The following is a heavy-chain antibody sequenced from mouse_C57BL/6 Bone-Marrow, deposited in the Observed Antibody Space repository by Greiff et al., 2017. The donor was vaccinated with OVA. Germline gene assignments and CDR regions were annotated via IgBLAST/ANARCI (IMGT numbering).Heavy chain of an antibody. J-gene: IGHJ3*01. D-gene: IGHD2-4*01. CDR2: IWGGGST. Sequence: VQRVESGPGLVAPSQSLSITCTVSGFSLTSYGVDWVRQPPGKGLEWLGVIWGGGSTNYTSALMSRLSIRKDNSKSQVFLKRNSLQTDDTAMYYCAKRGYDYAWFAYWGQGTLVTVSA. CDR3: AKRGYDYAWFAY. V-gene: IGHV2-9*01. CDR1: GFSLTSYG.